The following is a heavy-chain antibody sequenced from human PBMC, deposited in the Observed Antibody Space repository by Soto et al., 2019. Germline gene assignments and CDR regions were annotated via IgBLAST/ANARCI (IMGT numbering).Heavy chain of an antibody. J-gene: IGHJ4*02. CDR2: INPNSGGT. Sequence: GASVKASCKASGYTFTGYEMQWVRQAPGRGLEWMGWINPNSGGTNYAQKFQGWVTMTRDTSISTAYMELSRLRSDDTAVYYCARDAGMCSGGSCYSWYTLHSFTYFDYWGQGTLVTVSS. V-gene: IGHV1-2*04. CDR3: ARDAGMCSGGSCYSWYTLHSFTYFDY. CDR1: GYTFTGYE. D-gene: IGHD2-15*01.